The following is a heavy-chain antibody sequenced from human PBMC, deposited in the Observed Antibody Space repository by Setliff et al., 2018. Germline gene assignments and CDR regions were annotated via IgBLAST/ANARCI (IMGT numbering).Heavy chain of an antibody. CDR2: ISVYTGNT. V-gene: IGHV1-18*01. CDR1: GYTFSHSG. Sequence: ASVKVSCKASGYTFSHSGITWVRQAPGQGLEWMGWISVYTGNTNYAPKLQGRVTMTTDASTSTAYLELRGLTSDDTAVYYCSRLVRYCSKTTCQTASGAELWGQGTLVTVSS. CDR3: SRLVRYCSKTTCQTASGAEL. J-gene: IGHJ4*02. D-gene: IGHD2-8*01.